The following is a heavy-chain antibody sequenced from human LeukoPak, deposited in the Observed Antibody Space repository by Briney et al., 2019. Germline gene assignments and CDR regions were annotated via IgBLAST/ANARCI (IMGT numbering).Heavy chain of an antibody. CDR1: GGSFSGYY. V-gene: IGHV3-7*01. Sequence: ETLSLTCAVYGGSFSGYYWSWVRQAPGKGLEWVANIKQDGSEKYYVDSVKGRFTISRDNAKNSLYLQMNSLRAEDTAVYYCARLRGELSLIFDYWGQGTLVTVSS. CDR3: ARLRGELSLIFDY. J-gene: IGHJ4*02. CDR2: IKQDGSEK. D-gene: IGHD3-16*02.